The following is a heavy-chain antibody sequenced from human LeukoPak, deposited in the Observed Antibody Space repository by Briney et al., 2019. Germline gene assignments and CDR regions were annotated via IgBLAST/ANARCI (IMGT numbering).Heavy chain of an antibody. J-gene: IGHJ4*02. Sequence: GGSLRLSCAASGFTFNNFAMNWVRQAPGKGLEWVSSVNFRGTISYYADSVKGRFTISRDNSKNTLFLQMDSLRAEDAAIYYCAKGERGIDYWGQGTLVTVSS. CDR2: VNFRGTIS. D-gene: IGHD7-27*01. CDR3: AKGERGIDY. V-gene: IGHV3-23*01. CDR1: GFTFNNFA.